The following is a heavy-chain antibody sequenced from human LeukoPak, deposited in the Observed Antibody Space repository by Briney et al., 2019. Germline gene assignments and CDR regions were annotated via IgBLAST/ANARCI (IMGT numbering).Heavy chain of an antibody. V-gene: IGHV3-30*01. CDR1: GFTLSSYA. Sequence: PGGSLRLSCAASGFTLSSYAMHWVRQAPGKGLEWVAVISYDGSNKYYADSVKGRFTISRDNSKNTLYLQMNSLRAEDTAVYYCARVECHGYNFFDYWGQGTLVSVSS. D-gene: IGHD5-24*01. CDR2: ISYDGSNK. CDR3: ARVECHGYNFFDY. J-gene: IGHJ4*02.